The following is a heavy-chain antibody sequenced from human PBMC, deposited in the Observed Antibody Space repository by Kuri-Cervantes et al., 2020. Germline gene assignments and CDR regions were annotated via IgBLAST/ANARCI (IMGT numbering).Heavy chain of an antibody. CDR3: ARERGGDDAFDI. V-gene: IGHV3-74*01. D-gene: IGHD2-21*02. Sequence: GESLKISCAASGFSFSNYWMHWVRQAPGKGLVWVSRINRDGSSTSNADSVKGRFTISRDNAKNTVHLQMNSLRAEDTAVYYCARERGGDDAFDIWGLGTMVTVSS. CDR2: INRDGSST. J-gene: IGHJ3*02. CDR1: GFSFSNYW.